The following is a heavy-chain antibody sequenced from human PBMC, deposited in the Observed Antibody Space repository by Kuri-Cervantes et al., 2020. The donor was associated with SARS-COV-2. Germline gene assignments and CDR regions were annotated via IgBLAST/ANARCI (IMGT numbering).Heavy chain of an antibody. V-gene: IGHV5-51*01. J-gene: IGHJ2*01. D-gene: IGHD2-15*01. CDR2: ICPGDSDT. CDR1: GYSFTSYW. CDR3: ARPPRYCSGGSCYWYFDL. Sequence: GESLKISCKGSGYSFTSYWIGWVRQMPGKGLEWMGIICPGDSDTRYSPSFQGQVTISADKSISTAYLQWSSLKASDTAMYYCARPPRYCSGGSCYWYFDLWGRGTLVTVSS.